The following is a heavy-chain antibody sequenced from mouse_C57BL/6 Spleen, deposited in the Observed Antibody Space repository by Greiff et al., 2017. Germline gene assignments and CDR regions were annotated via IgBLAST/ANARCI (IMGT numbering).Heavy chain of an antibody. CDR1: GYTFTSYW. D-gene: IGHD4-1*01. CDR3: ARSLNWDLPFAY. CDR2: IDPSDSYT. J-gene: IGHJ3*01. Sequence: QVQLQQPGAELVRPGTSVKLSCKASGYTFTSYWMHWVKQRPGQGLEWIGVIDPSDSYTNYNQKFKGKATLTVDTSSSTAYMQLSSLTSEDSAVYYCARSLNWDLPFAYWGQGTLVTVSA. V-gene: IGHV1-59*01.